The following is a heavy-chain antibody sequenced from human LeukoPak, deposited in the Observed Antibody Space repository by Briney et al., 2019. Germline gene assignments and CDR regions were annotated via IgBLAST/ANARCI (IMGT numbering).Heavy chain of an antibody. CDR1: GFTFSSHA. CDR3: AKDSPVCSF. V-gene: IGHV3-23*01. J-gene: IGHJ4*02. CDR2: ISDSGDST. D-gene: IGHD3-10*02. Sequence: PVESLRLTCAASGFTFSSHAMSWVRPAPGKGLEWVSAISDSGDSTYYADFVKGRFTISRDDSKNTLYLQMNSLRAEDTAVYYCAKDSPVCSFWGQGTLVTVSS.